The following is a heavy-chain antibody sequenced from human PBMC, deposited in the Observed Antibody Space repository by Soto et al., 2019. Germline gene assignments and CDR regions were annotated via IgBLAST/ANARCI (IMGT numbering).Heavy chain of an antibody. Sequence: SGPTLVNPTQTLTLTCTFSGFSLTANGMCVSWIRQPPGKALEWLALIDWDDDKYYSTSLKTRLTISKDSSKNHVVLTMTNMGPADTATYYCARVIDSGYLNFDSWGQGTLVTVSS. V-gene: IGHV2-70*13. CDR2: IDWDDDK. CDR3: ARVIDSGYLNFDS. J-gene: IGHJ4*02. D-gene: IGHD3-22*01. CDR1: GFSLTANGMC.